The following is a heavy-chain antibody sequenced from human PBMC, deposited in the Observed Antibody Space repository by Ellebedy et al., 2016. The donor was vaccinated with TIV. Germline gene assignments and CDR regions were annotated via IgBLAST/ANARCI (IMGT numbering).Heavy chain of an antibody. CDR1: GFSFSSYW. Sequence: GGSLRLSCGASGFSFSSYWMSWVRQAPGKGLEWVANIRQDGSEKYYVDSVKGRFTISRDNAKNSLYLHWNSLRAEDTAMYYCATDGSYGDYLSPTHAFVIWGQGTMVTVSS. J-gene: IGHJ3*02. D-gene: IGHD4-17*01. CDR2: IRQDGSEK. V-gene: IGHV3-7*01. CDR3: ATDGSYGDYLSPTHAFVI.